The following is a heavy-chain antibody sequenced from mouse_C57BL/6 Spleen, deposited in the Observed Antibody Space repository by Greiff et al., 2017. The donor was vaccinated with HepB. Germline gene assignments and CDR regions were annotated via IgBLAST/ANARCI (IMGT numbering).Heavy chain of an antibody. CDR1: GFTFSSYA. CDR3: ARDQVDYDAFAY. D-gene: IGHD2-3*01. V-gene: IGHV5-4*01. Sequence: EVMLVESGGGLVKPGGSLKLSCAASGFTFSSYAMSWVRQTPEKRLEWVATISDGGSYTYYPDNVKGRFTISRDNAKNNLYLQMSHLKSEDTAMYYCARDQVDYDAFAYWGQGTLVTVSA. J-gene: IGHJ3*01. CDR2: ISDGGSYT.